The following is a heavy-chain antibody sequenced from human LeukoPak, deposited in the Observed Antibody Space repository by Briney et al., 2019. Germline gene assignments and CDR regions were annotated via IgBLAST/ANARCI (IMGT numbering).Heavy chain of an antibody. V-gene: IGHV4-59*13. CDR3: ARRGGQYSGYDPNWFDP. J-gene: IGHJ5*02. CDR1: GGSISSYY. CDR2: IYYSGST. D-gene: IGHD5-12*01. Sequence: SETLSLTCTVSGGSISSYYWSWIRQPPEKGLVWIGYIYYSGSTNYNPSLKSRVTISVDTSKNQFSLKLSSVTAADTAVYYCARRGGQYSGYDPNWFDPWGQGTLVTVSS.